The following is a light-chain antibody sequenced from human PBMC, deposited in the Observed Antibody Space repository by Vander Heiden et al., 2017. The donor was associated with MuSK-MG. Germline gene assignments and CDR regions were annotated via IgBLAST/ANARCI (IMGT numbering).Light chain of an antibody. CDR2: GAS. CDR1: QSVSSN. CDR3: QQYKNWPPRGT. J-gene: IGKJ1*01. V-gene: IGKV3-15*01. Sequence: EIVMTQSPATLSVSPGETATLSCRASQSVSSNLAWYQQKPGQAPRLLIYGASTRATGIPARFSGSGSGTEFTLTISSLQSEDFAVYYCQQYKNWPPRGTFGQGTKVEIK.